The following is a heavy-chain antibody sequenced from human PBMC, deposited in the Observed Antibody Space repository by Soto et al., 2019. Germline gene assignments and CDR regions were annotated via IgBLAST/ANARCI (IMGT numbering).Heavy chain of an antibody. J-gene: IGHJ6*02. D-gene: IGHD6-6*01. Sequence: SETLSLTCAVSGYSIRSGYFWGWIRQPPGKGLGWIGSMYHSGITYYNLSLKSRVTISVDTSKNQLSLQLSSATAADTAVYYCARSMYSTSAQLYYGMDVWGQGTTVTVSS. CDR3: ARSMYSTSAQLYYGMDV. V-gene: IGHV4-38-2*01. CDR2: MYHSGIT. CDR1: GYSIRSGYF.